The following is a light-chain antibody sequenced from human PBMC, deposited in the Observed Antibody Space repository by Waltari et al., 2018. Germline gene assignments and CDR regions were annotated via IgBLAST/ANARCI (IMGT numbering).Light chain of an antibody. Sequence: QPVLTQSSSASASPGSSVKLTCTLSSGHSRYTIAWHQQQPGKAPRYLMKLEGSGSYSKGSGVPARFSGSISGADRYLTISNLQAEDEADYYCETWVSNTWVFGGGTKLTVL. CDR2: LEGSGSY. V-gene: IGLV4-60*03. J-gene: IGLJ3*02. CDR3: ETWVSNTWV. CDR1: SGHSRYT.